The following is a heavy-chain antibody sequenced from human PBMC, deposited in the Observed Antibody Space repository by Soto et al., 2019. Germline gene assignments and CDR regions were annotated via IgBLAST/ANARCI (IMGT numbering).Heavy chain of an antibody. CDR1: GFSFNIYA. V-gene: IGHV3-23*01. Sequence: EVHLLESGGGLVQPGGSLRLSCAASGFSFNIYAMKWVRQAPGKGLECVSAISAGGGNTYYADSVKGRFTISRDNSKNTLYLQMNSLRADDTAVYYCAKAPTYDSYCYMDVWGKGTTVTVSS. CDR3: AKAPTYDSYCYMDV. J-gene: IGHJ6*03. CDR2: ISAGGGNT.